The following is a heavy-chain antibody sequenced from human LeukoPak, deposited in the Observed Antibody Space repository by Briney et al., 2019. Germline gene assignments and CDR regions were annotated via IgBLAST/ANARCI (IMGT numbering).Heavy chain of an antibody. CDR1: GYTFTGYY. Sequence: ASVKVSCKASGYTFTGYYMHWVRQAPGQGLEWMGIINPSGGSTSYAQKFQGRVAMTRDMSTSIVYMELSRLRSDDTAVYYCATPNYYDSSGYYPFDYWGQGTLVTVSS. CDR3: ATPNYYDSSGYYPFDY. D-gene: IGHD3-22*01. CDR2: INPSGGST. J-gene: IGHJ4*02. V-gene: IGHV1-46*01.